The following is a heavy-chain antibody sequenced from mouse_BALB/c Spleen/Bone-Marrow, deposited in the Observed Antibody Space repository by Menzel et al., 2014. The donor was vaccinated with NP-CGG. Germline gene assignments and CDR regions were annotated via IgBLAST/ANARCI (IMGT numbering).Heavy chain of an antibody. Sequence: DVKLQESGPGLVKPSQSLSLTCTVTGYSITSNYAWNWIRQFPVNKLEWMGYISYSGVTSYSPSLKSRISITRDTSKNQFFLQLTSVTTEDTATYYCARSVIGAMDYWGQGTSVTVSS. D-gene: IGHD1-1*01. CDR2: ISYSGVT. CDR3: ARSVIGAMDY. CDR1: GYSITSNYA. V-gene: IGHV3-2*02. J-gene: IGHJ4*01.